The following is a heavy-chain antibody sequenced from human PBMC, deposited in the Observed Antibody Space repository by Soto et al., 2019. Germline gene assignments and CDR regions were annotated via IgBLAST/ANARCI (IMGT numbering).Heavy chain of an antibody. J-gene: IGHJ4*02. D-gene: IGHD1-26*01. V-gene: IGHV4-34*01. Sequence: SETLSLTCAVYGGSFSGYYWSWIRQPPGKGLEWIGEINHSGSTNYNPSLKSRVTISVDTSKNQFSLKLSSVTAADTAMYYCARPTSSGSYMSVWGQGTLVTVSS. CDR3: ARPTSSGSYMSV. CDR2: INHSGST. CDR1: GGSFSGYY.